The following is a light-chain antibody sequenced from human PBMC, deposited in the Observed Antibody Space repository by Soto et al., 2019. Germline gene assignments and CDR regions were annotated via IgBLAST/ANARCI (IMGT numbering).Light chain of an antibody. CDR2: GAS. CDR3: QQYYSYST. CDR1: QSVSSN. V-gene: IGKV3-15*01. Sequence: EIVMTQSPATLSVSPGERATLSCRASQSVSSNLAWYQQKPGQAPRLLIYGASTRATGIPARFSGSGSGTEFTLTISSLQPDDFATYYCQQYYSYSTFGQGTKVDIK. J-gene: IGKJ1*01.